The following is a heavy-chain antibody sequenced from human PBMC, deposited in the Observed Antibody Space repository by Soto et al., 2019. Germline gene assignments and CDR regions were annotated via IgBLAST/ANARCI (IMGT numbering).Heavy chain of an antibody. Sequence: GASVKVSRKASGYTFTSYAMHWVRQSPGQRLEWMGWINAGNGNTKYSQKFQGRVTITRDTSASTAYMELSSLRSEDTAVYYCARDLDIVVAPAAMRNYYYYYYMDVWGKGTTVTVSS. J-gene: IGHJ6*03. V-gene: IGHV1-3*01. CDR3: ARDLDIVVAPAAMRNYYYYYYMDV. D-gene: IGHD2-2*01. CDR1: GYTFTSYA. CDR2: INAGNGNT.